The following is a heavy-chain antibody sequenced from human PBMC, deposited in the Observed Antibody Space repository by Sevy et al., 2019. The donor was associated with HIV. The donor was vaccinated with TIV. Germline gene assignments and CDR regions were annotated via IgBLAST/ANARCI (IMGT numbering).Heavy chain of an antibody. J-gene: IGHJ4*02. CDR1: GFTFSRYW. CDR3: ASEGSGSYGYYFDY. V-gene: IGHV3-7*01. D-gene: IGHD3-10*01. CDR2: IKQDGSEK. Sequence: GGSLRLSCAASGFTFSRYWMSWVRQAPGKELEWVANIKQDGSEKYYVDSVKGRFTISRDNTKSSLYLQMISLRAEDTAVYYCASEGSGSYGYYFDYWGQGTLVTVSS.